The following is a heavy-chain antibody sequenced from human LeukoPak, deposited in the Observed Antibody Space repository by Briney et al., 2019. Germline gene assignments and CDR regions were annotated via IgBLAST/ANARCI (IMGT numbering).Heavy chain of an antibody. D-gene: IGHD3-22*01. J-gene: IGHJ4*02. CDR3: ARRYHYDTSAYYYGFNH. CDR1: GYTFTDYY. CDR2: INPNGGGT. V-gene: IGHV1-2*02. Sequence: GASVKDACKVSGYTFTDYYIHWVRQAPGQGLEWMGWINPNGGGTNYAQKFQGRVTMTRDTSFNTGYMELSSLRSDDTAVYYCARRYHYDTSAYYYGFNHWGQGTLVTVSS.